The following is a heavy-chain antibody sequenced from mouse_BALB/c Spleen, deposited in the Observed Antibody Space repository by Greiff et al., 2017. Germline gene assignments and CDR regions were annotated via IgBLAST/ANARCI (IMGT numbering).Heavy chain of an antibody. D-gene: IGHD2-3*01. V-gene: IGHV1-28*01. CDR2: IDPFNGGT. J-gene: IGHJ2*01. Sequence: LKESGPELMKPGASVKISCKASGYSFTSYYMHWVKQSHGKSLEWIGYIDPFNGGTSYNQKFKGKATLTVDKSSSTAYMHLSSLTSEDSAVYYCARGDGYSYWGQGTTLTVSS. CDR1: GYSFTSYY. CDR3: ARGDGYSY.